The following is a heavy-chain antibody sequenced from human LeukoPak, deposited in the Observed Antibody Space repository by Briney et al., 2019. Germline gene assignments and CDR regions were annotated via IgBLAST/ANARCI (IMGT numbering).Heavy chain of an antibody. Sequence: GGSLRLSCVVSGFTFSDFHMSWLRQAPGKGLEWVSVLYTSGNTDYADSVKGRFTISRDNSKNTLYLQMNSLRAGDTALYYCAKKAVALDYWGQGTLVTVSS. CDR2: LYTSGNT. D-gene: IGHD6-19*01. CDR1: GFTFSDFH. CDR3: AKKAVALDY. V-gene: IGHV3-53*01. J-gene: IGHJ4*02.